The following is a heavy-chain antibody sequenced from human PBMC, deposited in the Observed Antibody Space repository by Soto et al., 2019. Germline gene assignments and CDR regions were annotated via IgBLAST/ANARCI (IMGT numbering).Heavy chain of an antibody. D-gene: IGHD6-19*01. CDR3: ARDHGEAVAGIDY. Sequence: EVQLVESGGGLVKPGGSLRLSCAASGFTFSSYSMNWVRQAPGKGLEWVSSISSSSSYIYYADSVKGRFTISRDNAKNSLYLQMNSLRAEDTAVYYCARDHGEAVAGIDYWGQGTLVTVSS. V-gene: IGHV3-21*01. CDR1: GFTFSSYS. J-gene: IGHJ4*02. CDR2: ISSSSSYI.